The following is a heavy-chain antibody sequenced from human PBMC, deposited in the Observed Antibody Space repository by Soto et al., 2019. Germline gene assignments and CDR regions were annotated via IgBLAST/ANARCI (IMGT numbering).Heavy chain of an antibody. D-gene: IGHD6-13*01. CDR3: ARAGSTWRYFFDY. CDR1: GGSISSYY. J-gene: IGHJ4*02. CDR2: VYYSGTT. V-gene: IGHV4-59*01. Sequence: SETLSLTCTVSGGSISSYYWTWIRQPPGKGLEWVGYVYYSGTTYYNPSLQSRVTISVDTSKNQFSLKVKSVTAADTAIYYCARAGSTWRYFFDYWGQGSLVTV.